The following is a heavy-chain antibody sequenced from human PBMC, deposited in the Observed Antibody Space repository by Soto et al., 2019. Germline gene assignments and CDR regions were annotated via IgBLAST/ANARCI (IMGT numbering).Heavy chain of an antibody. D-gene: IGHD6-6*01. V-gene: IGHV3-21*01. CDR1: GFTFSSYS. Sequence: EVQLVESGGGLVQPGRSLRLSCAASGFTFSSYSMNWVRQAPGKGLEWVSSISSSSSYIYYADSVKGRFTISRDNAKNSLYLQMNSLRAEDTAVYYCARGGSSYNYYYYGMDVWGQGTTVTVSS. CDR2: ISSSSSYI. CDR3: ARGGSSYNYYYYGMDV. J-gene: IGHJ6*02.